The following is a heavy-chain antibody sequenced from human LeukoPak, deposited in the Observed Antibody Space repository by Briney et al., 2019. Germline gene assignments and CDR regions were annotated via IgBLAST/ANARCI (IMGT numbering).Heavy chain of an antibody. CDR1: GFTFSSYA. CDR3: ARSPYGDLRRGVLFGY. J-gene: IGHJ4*02. Sequence: QPGGSLRLSCAASGFTFSSYAMSWVRQAPGKGLEWVSGISGSGGSTYYADSVKGRFTISRDNARNSLYLQMNSLRAEDTAVYYCARSPYGDLRRGVLFGYWGQGTLVTVSS. D-gene: IGHD4-17*01. V-gene: IGHV3-23*01. CDR2: ISGSGGST.